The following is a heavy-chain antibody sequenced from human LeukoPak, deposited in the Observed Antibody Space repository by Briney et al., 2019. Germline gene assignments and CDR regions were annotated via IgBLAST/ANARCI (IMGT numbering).Heavy chain of an antibody. Sequence: SETLPLTCAVYGGSFSGYYWSWIRQPPGKGLEWIGEINRSGSTNYNPSLKSRVTISVDTSKNQFSLKLSSVTAADTAVYYCAGGQSGGDSYYYYYYYMDVWGKGTSFTVSS. CDR1: GGSFSGYY. CDR3: AGGQSGGDSYYYYYYYMDV. D-gene: IGHD2-21*02. V-gene: IGHV4-34*01. CDR2: INRSGST. J-gene: IGHJ6*03.